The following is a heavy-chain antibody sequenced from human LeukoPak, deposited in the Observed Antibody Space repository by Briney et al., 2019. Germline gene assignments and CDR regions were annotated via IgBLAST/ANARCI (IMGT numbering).Heavy chain of an antibody. CDR1: GFNVRSNY. D-gene: IGHD3-10*02. Sequence: GGSLRLSCAASGFNVRSNYMNWVRQAPGKGLEWVSYISGSGSTIYYADSVKGRFTISRDNAKNSLYLQMNSLRAEDTAVYYCAELGITMIGGVWGKGTTVTISS. V-gene: IGHV3-48*03. J-gene: IGHJ6*04. CDR2: ISGSGSTI. CDR3: AELGITMIGGV.